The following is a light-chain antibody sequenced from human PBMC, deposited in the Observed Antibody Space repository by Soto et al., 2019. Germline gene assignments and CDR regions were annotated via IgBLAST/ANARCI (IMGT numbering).Light chain of an antibody. CDR2: AAS. Sequence: DIQMTQSPSSLSASVGDRVTITCRASQSISSYLNWYQQKPGKAPKLLIYAASSLRSGVPSRFSGSGSGTDFTLTISSLQPEDFATYYCQQSYSTFTFGPGTKVDIK. CDR1: QSISSY. CDR3: QQSYSTFT. V-gene: IGKV1-39*01. J-gene: IGKJ3*01.